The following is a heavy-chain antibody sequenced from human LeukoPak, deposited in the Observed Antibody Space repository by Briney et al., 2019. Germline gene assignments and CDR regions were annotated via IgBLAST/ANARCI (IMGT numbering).Heavy chain of an antibody. CDR2: ISAYNGNT. D-gene: IGHD1-26*01. CDR3: ARNSGSYHIIDY. Sequence: ASVKVSCKASGYTFTSYDINWVRQAPGQGLEWMGWISAYNGNTNYAQKLQGRVTMTTDTSMSTAYMELRSLRSDDTAVYYCARNSGSYHIIDYWGQGTLVTVSS. V-gene: IGHV1-18*01. CDR1: GYTFTSYD. J-gene: IGHJ4*02.